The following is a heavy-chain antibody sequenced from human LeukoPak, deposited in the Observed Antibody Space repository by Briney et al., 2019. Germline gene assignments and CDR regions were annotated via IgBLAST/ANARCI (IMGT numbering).Heavy chain of an antibody. J-gene: IGHJ4*02. D-gene: IGHD1-26*01. CDR3: AKDGRTWVY. CDR1: GFTFSSYT. Sequence: GXSLRLSCTASGFTFSSYTMSWVRQAPGKGLKWVSTITTGGPNTYYADSVKGRFTVSRDDSKNTLYLQMNSLRAEDTAVYYCAKDGRTWVYWGQGTLVTVSS. V-gene: IGHV3-23*01. CDR2: ITTGGPNT.